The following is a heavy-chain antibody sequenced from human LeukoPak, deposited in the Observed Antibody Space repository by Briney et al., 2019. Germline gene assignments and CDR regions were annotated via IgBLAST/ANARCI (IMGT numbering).Heavy chain of an antibody. Sequence: GGSLRLSCATSGFTFSDHYMSWIRQAPGKGLEWVSYISSSSTFINYADSVKGRFTISRDNAKNSLFLQMNSLRAEDTAVYYCARGSHYFNYWGQGTLVTVSS. CDR1: GFTFSDHY. CDR2: ISSSSTFI. CDR3: ARGSHYFNY. J-gene: IGHJ4*02. V-gene: IGHV3-11*05.